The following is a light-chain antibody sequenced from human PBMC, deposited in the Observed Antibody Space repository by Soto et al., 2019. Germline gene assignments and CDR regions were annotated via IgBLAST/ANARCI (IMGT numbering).Light chain of an antibody. J-gene: IGKJ1*01. Sequence: DIQMTQSPSSVSASVGDRVTITCRASQGISTWLAWYQQKPGKAPNLLIVAASSLQSWVPSRFIGSGSGTDFTLTISSLQPEDFATYYCQHADSFTWTFGQGTKVEIK. CDR3: QHADSFTWT. CDR2: AAS. V-gene: IGKV1-12*01. CDR1: QGISTW.